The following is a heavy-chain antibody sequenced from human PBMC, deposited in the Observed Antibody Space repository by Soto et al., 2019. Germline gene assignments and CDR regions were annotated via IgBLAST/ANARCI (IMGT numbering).Heavy chain of an antibody. V-gene: IGHV3-74*01. CDR2: INSDGSST. D-gene: IGHD4-4*01. J-gene: IGHJ2*01. Sequence: GGSLRLSCAASGFTFSSNWMHWVRQAPGKGLVWVSRINSDGSSTSYADSVKGRFTISRDNAKNTLYVQMNSLRVEDTAVYYWARDRNRYFDLGGSGTLVTVSS. CDR3: ARDRNRYFDL. CDR1: GFTFSSNW.